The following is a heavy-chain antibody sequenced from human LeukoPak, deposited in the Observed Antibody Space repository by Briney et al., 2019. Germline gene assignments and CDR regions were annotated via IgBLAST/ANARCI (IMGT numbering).Heavy chain of an antibody. CDR1: GFSISSDA. J-gene: IGHJ4*02. CDR2: SSGSKT. Sequence: PGGSLRLSCAASGFSISSDAMTWVRQAPGKGLEWVSASSGSKTYYADSVRGRFTIPRDDSRNTLYLQMYSLRAADTAVYYCAKRRSRNTGPFESWGQGVLVTVSP. CDR3: AKRRSRNTGPFES. V-gene: IGHV3-23*01. D-gene: IGHD5-18*01.